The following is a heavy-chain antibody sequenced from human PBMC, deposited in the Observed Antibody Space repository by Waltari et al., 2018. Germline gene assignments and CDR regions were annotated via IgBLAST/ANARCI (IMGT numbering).Heavy chain of an antibody. CDR3: ARVKAAAPFDY. D-gene: IGHD6-13*01. CDR2: IYYSGST. V-gene: IGHV4-39*07. Sequence: QLQLQESGPGLVKPSETLSLTCTVSGGSISSRSYYWGWIRQPPGKGLEWIGSIYYSGSTYYNPSLKSRVTISVDTSKNQFSLKLSSVTAADTAVYYCARVKAAAPFDYWGQGTLVTVSS. J-gene: IGHJ4*02. CDR1: GGSISSRSYY.